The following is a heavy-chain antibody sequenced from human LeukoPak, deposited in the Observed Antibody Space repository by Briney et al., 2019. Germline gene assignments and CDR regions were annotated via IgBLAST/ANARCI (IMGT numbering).Heavy chain of an antibody. D-gene: IGHD2-2*01. CDR1: GYTFTGYY. Sequence: ASVKVSRKASGYTFTGYYMHWVRQAPGQGLEWMGWINPNSGGTNYAQKFQGRVTMTRDTSISTAYMELSRLRSDDTAVYYCARVCSSTSCYENDLWGQGTLVTVSS. V-gene: IGHV1-2*02. CDR2: INPNSGGT. CDR3: ARVCSSTSCYENDL. J-gene: IGHJ4*02.